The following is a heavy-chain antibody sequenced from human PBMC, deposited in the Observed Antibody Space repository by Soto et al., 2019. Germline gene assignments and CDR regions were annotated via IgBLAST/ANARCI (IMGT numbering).Heavy chain of an antibody. J-gene: IGHJ3*02. V-gene: IGHV1-46*03. CDR2: INPSGGST. Sequence: ASVKLSCKTSGYTFTSYYMHWVRQAPGQGLEWMGIINPSGGSTSYAQKFQGRVTMTRDTSTSTVYMELSSLRSEDTAVYYCARDTLEYSGYDSSAFDIWGQGTMVTVSS. CDR3: ARDTLEYSGYDSSAFDI. CDR1: GYTFTSYY. D-gene: IGHD5-12*01.